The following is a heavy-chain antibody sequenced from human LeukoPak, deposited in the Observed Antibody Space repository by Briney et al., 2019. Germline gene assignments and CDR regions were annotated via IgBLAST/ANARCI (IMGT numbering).Heavy chain of an antibody. CDR2: ISAYNGNT. J-gene: IGHJ4*02. CDR3: AIVSVYAMSSGLDY. Sequence: ASVKVSCKASGYTFTSYGISWVRQAPGQGLEWMGWISAYNGNTNYAQKLQGRVTMTTDTSTSTAYMELRSLRSDDTAVYYCAIVSVYAMSSGLDYWGQGTLVTVSS. D-gene: IGHD2-8*01. V-gene: IGHV1-18*01. CDR1: GYTFTSYG.